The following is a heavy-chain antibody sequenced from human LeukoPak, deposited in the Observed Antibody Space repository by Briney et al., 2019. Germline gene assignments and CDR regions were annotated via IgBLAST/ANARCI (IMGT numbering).Heavy chain of an antibody. CDR1: GYSFTSYW. CDR2: LYPGDSDT. J-gene: IGHJ5*02. D-gene: IGHD3-22*01. Sequence: GESLKISCKGSGYSFTSYWIGWVRQMPGKGLGWMGILYPGDSDTSYSPSFQGQVTISADKSISTAYLQWSSLKASDTAMYYCARQFHDSSGPSFDPWGQGTLVTVSS. CDR3: ARQFHDSSGPSFDP. V-gene: IGHV5-51*01.